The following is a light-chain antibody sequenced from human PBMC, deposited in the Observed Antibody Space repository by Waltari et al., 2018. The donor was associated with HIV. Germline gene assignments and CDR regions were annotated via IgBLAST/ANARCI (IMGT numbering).Light chain of an antibody. V-gene: IGLV3-27*01. CDR2: KDS. J-gene: IGLJ3*02. CDR3: YSAADNNLGV. Sequence: SYELTQPPSVSVSPGQTARITCSGDVLAKKYARWFQQKPGQAPVLVIYKDSERPSGILERFSGSSLGTTVTLTISGAQVEDEADYYCYSAADNNLGVFGGGTKLTVL. CDR1: VLAKKY.